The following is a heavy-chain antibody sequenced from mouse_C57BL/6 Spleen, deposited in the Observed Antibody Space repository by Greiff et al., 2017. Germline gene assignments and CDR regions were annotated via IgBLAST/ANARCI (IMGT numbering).Heavy chain of an antibody. CDR3: TPITPVVYSDY. J-gene: IGHJ2*01. V-gene: IGHV14-1*01. CDR1: GFNIKDYY. Sequence: EVQLQQSGAELVRPGASVKLSCTASGFNIKDYYMHWVKQRPEQGLEWIGRIDPEDGDTEYAPKFQGKATMTAAPSSHTAYLQLSSLTSEDPAVFVCTPITPVVYSDYWGQGTTLTVSS. CDR2: IDPEDGDT. D-gene: IGHD1-1*01.